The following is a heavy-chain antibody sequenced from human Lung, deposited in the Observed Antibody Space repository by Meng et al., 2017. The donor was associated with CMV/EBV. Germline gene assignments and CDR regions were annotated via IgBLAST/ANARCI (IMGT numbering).Heavy chain of an antibody. V-gene: IGHV3-11*01. CDR1: GLTFSAYC. CDR3: ATDPRLLDY. Sequence: GESLKISCVASGLTFSAYCMTWMRQAPGKGPQCVSYISGGGDIIKYADSVKGRFTISRDNAKNSLYLQMNSLRAKDTAVYYCATDPRLLDYWCQRTLVTVSS. CDR2: ISGGGDII. D-gene: IGHD5-18*01. J-gene: IGHJ4*02.